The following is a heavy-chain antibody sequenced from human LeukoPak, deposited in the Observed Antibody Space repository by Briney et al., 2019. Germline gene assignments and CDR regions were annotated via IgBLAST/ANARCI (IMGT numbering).Heavy chain of an antibody. J-gene: IGHJ2*01. CDR2: ISAYEGNT. V-gene: IGHV1-18*01. Sequence: ASVKVSWKSSGYTFSTHGVTWVRQAPGQGLEWMGWISAYEGNTNYAQKFQDRVTMTTHTSTSTAYMELRSLTSDDTAVYYCARTLGGMTVERATGLDLWGRGTLGTVS. D-gene: IGHD5-24*01. CDR1: GYTFSTHG. CDR3: ARTLGGMTVERATGLDL.